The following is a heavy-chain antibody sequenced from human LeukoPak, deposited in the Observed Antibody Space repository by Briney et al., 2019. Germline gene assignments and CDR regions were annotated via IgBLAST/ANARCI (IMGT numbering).Heavy chain of an antibody. J-gene: IGHJ6*04. CDR2: IYPGDSDT. V-gene: IGHV5-51*01. CDR1: GYSFTSYW. CDR3: ARQGSTYYYGMDV. D-gene: IGHD2/OR15-2a*01. Sequence: GESLKISCKGSGYSFTSYWIGWVRQIRGKGLEWMGIIYPGDSDTRYSTSFQGPVTISADKSISTAYLQWSSLKASDTAMYYCARQGSTYYYGMDVWGKGTTVTVSS.